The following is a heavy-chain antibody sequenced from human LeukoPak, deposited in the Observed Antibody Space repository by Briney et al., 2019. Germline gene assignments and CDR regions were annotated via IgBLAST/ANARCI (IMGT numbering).Heavy chain of an antibody. D-gene: IGHD4-17*01. CDR1: GFTVSRNY. V-gene: IGHV3-23*01. J-gene: IGHJ4*02. CDR3: AKDQYGDYAPFDY. Sequence: GESLRLSCAASGFTVSRNYMSWVRQAPGKGLEWVSAISGSGGSTYYADSVKGRFTISRDNSKNTLYLQMNSLRAEDTAVYYCAKDQYGDYAPFDYWGQGTLVTVSS. CDR2: ISGSGGST.